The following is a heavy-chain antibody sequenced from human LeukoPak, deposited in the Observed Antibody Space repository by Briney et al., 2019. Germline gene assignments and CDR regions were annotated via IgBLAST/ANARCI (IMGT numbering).Heavy chain of an antibody. CDR3: ARDQVSSWYVGVYGWFDP. V-gene: IGHV3-11*01. CDR1: GLTFSDYY. Sequence: GGSLRLSCAASGLTFSDYYMSWIRQAPGKGLEWVSYISSSGSTIYYADSVKGRFTISRDNAKNSLYLQMNSLRAEDTAVYYCARDQVSSWYVGVYGWFDPWGQGTLVTVSS. J-gene: IGHJ5*02. D-gene: IGHD6-13*01. CDR2: ISSSGSTI.